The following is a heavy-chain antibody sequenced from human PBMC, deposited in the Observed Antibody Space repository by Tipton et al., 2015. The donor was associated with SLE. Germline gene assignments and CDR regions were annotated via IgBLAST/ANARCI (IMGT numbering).Heavy chain of an antibody. CDR1: GGSISSSNW. CDR2: IYHSGST. V-gene: IGHV4-4*02. D-gene: IGHD6-13*01. Sequence: TLSLTCAVSGGSISSSNWWSWVRQPPGKGLEWIGEIYHSGSTYYNPSLKSRVTISVDTSKNQFSLKLSSVTAADTAVYYCARHPPREQLVFGYFDLWSRGTLVTVSS. J-gene: IGHJ2*01. CDR3: ARHPPREQLVFGYFDL.